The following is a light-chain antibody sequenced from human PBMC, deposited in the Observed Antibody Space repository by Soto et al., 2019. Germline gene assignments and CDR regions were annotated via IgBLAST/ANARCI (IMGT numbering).Light chain of an antibody. CDR2: GNS. CDR1: SSNIGAGFD. CDR3: QSYDSSLTGSKV. J-gene: IGLJ1*01. V-gene: IGLV1-40*01. Sequence: QSVLTQPPSVSGAPGQRVTISCTGSSSNIGAGFDVHWYQQLPGTAPKLLIYGNSNRPSGVPDRFSGSRSGTSASLAITGLQAEDGADYYCQSYDSSLTGSKVFGSGPKGTVL.